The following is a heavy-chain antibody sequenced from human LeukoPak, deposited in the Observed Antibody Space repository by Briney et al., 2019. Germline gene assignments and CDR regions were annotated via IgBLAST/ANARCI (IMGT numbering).Heavy chain of an antibody. D-gene: IGHD3-10*01. Sequence: SVTVSCTASGGTFTIYAISWVRQAPGQGLEWMGGIIPIFGTANYAQKFQGRVTITADESTSTAYMELSSLRSEDTAVYYCARGFYGSGSYYILRFDPWGQGTLVTVSS. CDR3: ARGFYGSGSYYILRFDP. CDR1: GGTFTIYA. CDR2: IIPIFGTA. V-gene: IGHV1-69*13. J-gene: IGHJ5*02.